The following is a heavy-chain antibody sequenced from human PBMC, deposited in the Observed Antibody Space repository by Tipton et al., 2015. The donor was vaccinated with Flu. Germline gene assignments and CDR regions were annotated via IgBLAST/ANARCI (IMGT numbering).Heavy chain of an antibody. CDR1: GFTVSSNY. V-gene: IGHV3-66*02. CDR3: ARDVRNSRSFDI. D-gene: IGHD1-7*01. CDR2: FYTGEST. Sequence: SLRLSCVASGFTVSSNYMSWVRQAPGKGLEWVSAFYTGESTYYADSVRGRFTISRDNSKNTLYLQMDSLRSEDTAVYYCARDVRNSRSFDIWGQGTMVTVSS. J-gene: IGHJ3*02.